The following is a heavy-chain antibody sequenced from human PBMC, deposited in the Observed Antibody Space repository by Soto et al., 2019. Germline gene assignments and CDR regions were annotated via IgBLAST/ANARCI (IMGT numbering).Heavy chain of an antibody. CDR2: IKSKTDGGRT. Sequence: GGSLRLSCAASGFTFSNAWMSWVRQAPGKGLEWVGRIKSKTDGGRTDYAATVKGRFTISRDDSKNTLYLQMNSLKTEDTDVYSCTTDNTGIAAAGTFYWGQGTLVTVSS. CDR3: TTDNTGIAAAGTFY. D-gene: IGHD6-13*01. J-gene: IGHJ4*02. V-gene: IGHV3-15*01. CDR1: GFTFSNAW.